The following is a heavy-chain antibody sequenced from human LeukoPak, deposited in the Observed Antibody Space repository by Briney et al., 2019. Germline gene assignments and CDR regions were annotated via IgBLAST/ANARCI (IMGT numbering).Heavy chain of an antibody. CDR2: ISGSGGST. Sequence: GGSLRLSCAASGFTFSSYAMSGVPQPPAKGLEWVSAISGSGGSTYYADSVKGRFTISRDNSKNTLYLQMNSLRAEDTAVYYCAKAVYDSSGYLYWGQGTLVTVSS. CDR1: GFTFSSYA. J-gene: IGHJ4*02. CDR3: AKAVYDSSGYLY. V-gene: IGHV3-23*01. D-gene: IGHD3-22*01.